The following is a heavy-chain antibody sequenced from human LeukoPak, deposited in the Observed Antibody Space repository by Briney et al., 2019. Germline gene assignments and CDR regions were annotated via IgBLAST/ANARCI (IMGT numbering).Heavy chain of an antibody. CDR1: GGSFSGYY. CDR2: INHSGST. D-gene: IGHD2-2*01. CDR3: ARVRSDIVVVPAPPRGGGWFDP. J-gene: IGHJ5*02. Sequence: PSETLSLTCAVYGGSFSGYYWSWIRQPPGKGLEWIGEINHSGSTNYNPSLKRRVTISVDTSKNQFSLKLSSVTAADTAVYYCARVRSDIVVVPAPPRGGGWFDPWGQGTLVTVSS. V-gene: IGHV4-34*01.